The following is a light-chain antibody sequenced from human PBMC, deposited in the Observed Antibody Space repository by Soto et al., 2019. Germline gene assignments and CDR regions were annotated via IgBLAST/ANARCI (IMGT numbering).Light chain of an antibody. Sequence: QSVLTQPPSASGSPGQSVTISCTGTSSDVGGYSYVSLYQQHPGKAPKLMIYEVSKRPSGVPDRFSRSKSGNTASLTVSGLQDEDEADYYCSSYAGSNNLVFGGGTKLTVL. CDR3: SSYAGSNNLV. CDR2: EVS. CDR1: SSDVGGYSY. J-gene: IGLJ2*01. V-gene: IGLV2-8*01.